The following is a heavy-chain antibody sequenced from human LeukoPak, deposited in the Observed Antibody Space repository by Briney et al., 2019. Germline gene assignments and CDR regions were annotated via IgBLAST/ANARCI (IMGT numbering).Heavy chain of an antibody. CDR3: ARDQSRYRKSARGDFDY. D-gene: IGHD1-26*01. Sequence: KTSETLSLTCTVSGGSISSSSYYWGWIRQPPGKGLEWIGSIYYSGSTYYNPSLKSRVTISVDTSKNQFSLKLSSVTAADTAVYYCARDQSRYRKSARGDFDYWGQGTLVTVSS. J-gene: IGHJ4*02. CDR1: GGSISSSSYY. CDR2: IYYSGST. V-gene: IGHV4-39*07.